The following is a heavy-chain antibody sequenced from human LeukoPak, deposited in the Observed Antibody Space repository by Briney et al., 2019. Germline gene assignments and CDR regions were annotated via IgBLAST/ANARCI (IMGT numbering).Heavy chain of an antibody. CDR3: ARDPVAGIDY. J-gene: IGHJ4*02. CDR2: MSDSGST. D-gene: IGHD6-19*01. V-gene: IGHV4-39*07. Sequence: SETLSLTCTVSGGSISSSNHHCGWIRQPPGKGLEWIGSMSDSGSTYYNPSLNSRVTISIDTSKNQFSLKLSSVTAADTAVYYCARDPVAGIDYWGQGTLVTVSS. CDR1: GGSISSSNHH.